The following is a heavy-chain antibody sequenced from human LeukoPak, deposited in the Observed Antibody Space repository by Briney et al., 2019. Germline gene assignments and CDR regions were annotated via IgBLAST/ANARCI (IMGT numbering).Heavy chain of an antibody. Sequence: GASVKVSCKASGGTFSSYAISWVRQAPGQGLEWMGGIIPIFGAANYAQKFQGRVTITADESTSTAYMELSSLRSEDTAVYYCAREGAMATILFDYWGQGTLVTVSS. CDR3: AREGAMATILFDY. D-gene: IGHD5-24*01. V-gene: IGHV1-69*13. CDR1: GGTFSSYA. J-gene: IGHJ4*02. CDR2: IIPIFGAA.